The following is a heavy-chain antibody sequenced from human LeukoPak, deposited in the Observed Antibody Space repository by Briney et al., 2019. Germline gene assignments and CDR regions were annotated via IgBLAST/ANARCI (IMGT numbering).Heavy chain of an antibody. Sequence: ETLSLTCTVSGDSISSSSYYWVWLRQPPGKGLEWIATIYYSGSTYYNPSLKSRVTISVDTSKNQFSLKLSSVTAADTAMYYCARYWGPYDNSGAYFDYWGQGTLVTVSS. CDR1: GDSISSSSYY. D-gene: IGHD3-22*01. CDR3: ARYWGPYDNSGAYFDY. CDR2: IYYSGST. J-gene: IGHJ4*02. V-gene: IGHV4-39*01.